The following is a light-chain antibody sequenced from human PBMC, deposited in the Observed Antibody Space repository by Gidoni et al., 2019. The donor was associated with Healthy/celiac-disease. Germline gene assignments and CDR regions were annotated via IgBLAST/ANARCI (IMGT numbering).Light chain of an antibody. CDR3: QQYNNWPPLT. CDR2: GAS. V-gene: IGKV3-15*01. Sequence: EIVMTQSPATLSVSPGERATLSCRASQSVSSNLAWYQQKPCQAPRLLIYGASTRATGIPARFRGSGSGTEFTLTISSLQSEYFAVYYCQQYNNWPPLTFGGGTKVEIK. J-gene: IGKJ4*01. CDR1: QSVSSN.